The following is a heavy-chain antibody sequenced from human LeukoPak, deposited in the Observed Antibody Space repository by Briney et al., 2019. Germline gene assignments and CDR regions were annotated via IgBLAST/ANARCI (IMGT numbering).Heavy chain of an antibody. CDR2: INPNSGGT. J-gene: IGHJ4*02. V-gene: IGHV1-2*02. Sequence: ASVKVSCKASGYTFTDYYVYWVRQAPGQGLEWMGWINPNSGGTNYAQKFQGRVTMTRDTSISTAYMELSRLRSDDTAVYYCARGDVVVVAATQGYWGQGTLVTVSS. CDR3: ARGDVVVVAATQGY. CDR1: GYTFTDYY. D-gene: IGHD2-15*01.